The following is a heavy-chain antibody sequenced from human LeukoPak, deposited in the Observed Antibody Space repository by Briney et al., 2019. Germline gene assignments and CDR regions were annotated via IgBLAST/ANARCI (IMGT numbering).Heavy chain of an antibody. CDR1: GGSISSSSYY. V-gene: IGHV4-39*01. CDR3: ARLTYDSSGYYYFDY. D-gene: IGHD3-22*01. J-gene: IGHJ4*02. CDR2: IYYSGST. Sequence: SETLSLTCTVSGGSISSSSYYWGWIRQPPGKGLEWIGSIYYSGSTYYNPSLKSRVTISVDTSKNQFSLKLSSVTAADTAVYYCARLTYDSSGYYYFDYWGQGTLVTVSS.